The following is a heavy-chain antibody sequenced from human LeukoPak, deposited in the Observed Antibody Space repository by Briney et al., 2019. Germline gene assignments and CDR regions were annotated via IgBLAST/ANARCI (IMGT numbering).Heavy chain of an antibody. D-gene: IGHD1-26*01. Sequence: GASVKVSCKASGYTFTGYYIHWVRQAPGQELEWMGWIYPNNGGTNYAQNFQGRVTMTRDTSMSTAYMELSSLRSDGTAVYYCARFSGSSNFDYWGQGTLVTVSS. CDR3: ARFSGSSNFDY. CDR1: GYTFTGYY. CDR2: IYPNNGGT. V-gene: IGHV1-2*02. J-gene: IGHJ4*02.